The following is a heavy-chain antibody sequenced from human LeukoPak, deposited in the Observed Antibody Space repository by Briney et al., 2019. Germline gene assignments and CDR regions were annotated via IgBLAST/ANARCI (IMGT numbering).Heavy chain of an antibody. CDR3: ARGAKWAYYFDY. CDR1: GFTFSSYY. D-gene: IGHD1-26*01. Sequence: GGSLRLSCAASGFTFSSYYMSWVRQAPGKGLEWVANIKQDGSDKYYVDSVKGRFTISRDNAKDTLYLHMNSLTAEDTAVYYCARGAKWAYYFDYWGQGTLVTVSS. V-gene: IGHV3-7*01. CDR2: IKQDGSDK. J-gene: IGHJ4*02.